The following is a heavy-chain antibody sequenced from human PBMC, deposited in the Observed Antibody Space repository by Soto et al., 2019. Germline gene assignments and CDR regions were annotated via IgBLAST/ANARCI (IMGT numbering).Heavy chain of an antibody. J-gene: IGHJ4*02. D-gene: IGHD2-15*01. CDR3: ARDHGYSFPGAFDY. CDR1: GYTLDSCY. Sequence: SVKDTCQASGYTLDSCYMHWVRQATGQGLEWMGIINPSGGSTSYAQKFQGRVTMTRDTSTSTVYMELSSLRSEDTAVYYCARDHGYSFPGAFDYWGQGTLVTVSS. CDR2: INPSGGST. V-gene: IGHV1-46*02.